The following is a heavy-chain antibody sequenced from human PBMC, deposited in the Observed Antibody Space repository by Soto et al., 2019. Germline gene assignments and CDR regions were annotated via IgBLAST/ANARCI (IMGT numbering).Heavy chain of an antibody. CDR3: ARVGEETSGYVGF. CDR2: IIPIFGTA. Sequence: QVLMEQSGAEVRKPGSSVKVSCKASGGTFSSSAISWVRQAPGQGLEWMGRIIPIFGTANYAQKFQGRVTITADESTSTDFMELRSLRSEDSGIYYCARVGEETSGYVGFWGQGTLGTVSS. D-gene: IGHD3-10*01. V-gene: IGHV1-69*01. J-gene: IGHJ4*02. CDR1: GGTFSSSA.